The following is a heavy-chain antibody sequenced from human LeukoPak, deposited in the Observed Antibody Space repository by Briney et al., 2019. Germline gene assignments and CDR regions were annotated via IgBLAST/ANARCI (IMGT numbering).Heavy chain of an antibody. CDR1: GGTFSSYA. CDR3: AKDYVPDIVVVVAATEFDP. J-gene: IGHJ5*02. CDR2: IIPIFGTA. D-gene: IGHD2-15*01. Sequence: ASVKVSCKASGGTFSSYAISWVRQAPGQGLEWMGGIIPIFGTANYAQKFQGRVTITTDESTSTAYMELSSLRSEDTAVYYCAKDYVPDIVVVVAATEFDPWGQGTLVTVSS. V-gene: IGHV1-69*05.